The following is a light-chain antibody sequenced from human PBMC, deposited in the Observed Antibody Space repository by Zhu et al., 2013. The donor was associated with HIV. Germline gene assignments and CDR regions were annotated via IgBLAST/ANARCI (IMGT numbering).Light chain of an antibody. V-gene: IGKV1-33*01. CDR1: HDIGRY. Sequence: DIQMTQSPSTLSASVGDKVTITCRASHDIGRYLAWYQQKPGKAPKLLIYDASNLETGVPSRFSGSGSGTDFTFSISSLQPEDIATYYCQQYDNLPITFGQGTRLEIK. CDR3: QQYDNLPIT. J-gene: IGKJ5*01. CDR2: DAS.